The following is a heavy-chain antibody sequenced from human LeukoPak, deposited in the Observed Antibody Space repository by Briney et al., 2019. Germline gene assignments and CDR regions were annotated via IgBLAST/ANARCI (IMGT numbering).Heavy chain of an antibody. Sequence: SETLSLTCTVSGGSISSSSYYWGWIRQPPGKGLEWIGSIYYSGSTNYNPSLKSRVTISVDTSKNQFSLKLSSVTAADTAVYYCARRLHLYYDFWSGYYYAFDIWGQGTMVTVSS. D-gene: IGHD3-3*01. CDR1: GGSISSSSYY. J-gene: IGHJ3*02. CDR2: IYYSGST. V-gene: IGHV4-39*07. CDR3: ARRLHLYYDFWSGYYYAFDI.